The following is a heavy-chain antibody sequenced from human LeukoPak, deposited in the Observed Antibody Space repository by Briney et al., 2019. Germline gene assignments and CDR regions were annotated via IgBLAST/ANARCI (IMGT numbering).Heavy chain of an antibody. CDR1: GGSISSYY. CDR3: ARDGPVPYCSGGSCYWD. J-gene: IGHJ4*02. V-gene: IGHV4-59*01. CDR2: IYYSGST. Sequence: SETLSLTCTVSGGSISSYYWSWIRQPPGKGLEWIGYIYYSGSTNYNPSLKSRVTISVDTSKNQFSLKLSSVTAADTAVYYCARDGPVPYCSGGSCYWDWGQGTLVTVSS. D-gene: IGHD2-15*01.